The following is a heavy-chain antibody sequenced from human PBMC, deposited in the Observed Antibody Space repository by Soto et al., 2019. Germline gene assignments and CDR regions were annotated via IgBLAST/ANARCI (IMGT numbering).Heavy chain of an antibody. J-gene: IGHJ4*02. D-gene: IGHD6-19*01. CDR1: GGRESSSRAA. Sequence: PALSLTGESPGGRESSSRAASNWIKQSPSRGLEWLGRTYYRSKWYNDYAVSVKSRITINPDISKNQFSLQLNSVTPEDTAVYYCATSAGYSSGWYFYSYWGQGTLVTVSS. CDR3: ATSAGYSSGWYFYSY. V-gene: IGHV6-1*01. CDR2: TYYRSKWYN.